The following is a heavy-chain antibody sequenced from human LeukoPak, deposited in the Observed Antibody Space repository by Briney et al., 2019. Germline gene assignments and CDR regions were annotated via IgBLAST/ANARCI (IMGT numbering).Heavy chain of an antibody. V-gene: IGHV1-24*01. CDR1: GYTLTELS. CDR3: ATEVVGANSYYYMDV. Sequence: ASVKVSCKVSGYTLTELSIHWVRHAPGKGLEWMGGFDPEDGETIYAQKFQGRVTMTEDTSTDTAYVELSSLRSEDTAVYYCATEVVGANSYYYMDVWGKGTTVTVSS. J-gene: IGHJ6*03. D-gene: IGHD1-26*01. CDR2: FDPEDGET.